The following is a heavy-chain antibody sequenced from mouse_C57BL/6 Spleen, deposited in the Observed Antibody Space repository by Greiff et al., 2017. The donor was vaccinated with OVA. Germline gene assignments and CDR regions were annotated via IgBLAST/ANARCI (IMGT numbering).Heavy chain of an antibody. J-gene: IGHJ1*03. D-gene: IGHD1-1*01. Sequence: QVQLQQSGPGLVQPSQSLSITCTVSGFSLTSYGVHWVRQSPGKGLEWLGVIWSGGSTDYNAAFISRLSISKDNSKSQVFFKMNSLQADDTAIYYCARNVVATDYWYFEVWGTGTTVTVSS. CDR1: GFSLTSYG. CDR2: IWSGGST. CDR3: ARNVVATDYWYFEV. V-gene: IGHV2-2*01.